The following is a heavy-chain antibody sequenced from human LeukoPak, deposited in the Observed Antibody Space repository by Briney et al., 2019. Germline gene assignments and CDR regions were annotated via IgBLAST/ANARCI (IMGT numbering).Heavy chain of an antibody. J-gene: IGHJ4*02. D-gene: IGHD3-22*01. CDR1: GFTFSNAW. CDR2: IKSKTDGGTI. CDR3: TTSYYDSSGYRN. V-gene: IGHV3-15*01. Sequence: GGSLRLSCAASGFTFSNAWMSWVRQAPGKGLEWVGRIKSKTDGGTIDYAAPVKGRFTISRDDSENTLHLQMNSLKTEDTAVYYCTTSYYDSSGYRNWGQGTLVTVSS.